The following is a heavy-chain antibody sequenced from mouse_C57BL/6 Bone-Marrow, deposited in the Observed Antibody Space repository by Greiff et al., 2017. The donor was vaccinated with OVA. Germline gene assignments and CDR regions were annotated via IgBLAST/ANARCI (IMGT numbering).Heavy chain of an antibody. CDR1: GYTFTDYY. CDR2: IGPGSGST. CDR3: ARAAVDIRRRNFDV. J-gene: IGHJ1*03. Sequence: QVQLQQSGAELVKPGASVKISCKASGYTFTDYYITWVKQRPGQGLEWIGKIGPGSGSTYYNEKFKGQATLTADTSSSTAYMQISSLTSEDSAVYFCARAAVDIRRRNFDVWGTGTTVTVSS. V-gene: IGHV1-77*01.